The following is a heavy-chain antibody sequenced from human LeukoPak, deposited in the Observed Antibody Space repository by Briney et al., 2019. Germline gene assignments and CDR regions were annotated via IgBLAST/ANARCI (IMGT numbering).Heavy chain of an antibody. Sequence: SETLSLTCAVSGGSISSGGYSWSWIRQPPGKGLEWIGYIYHSGSTYYNPPLKSRVTISVDRSKNQFSLKLSSVTAADTAVYYCARGVVVVPAAIGAYWFDPWGQGTLVTVSS. D-gene: IGHD2-2*01. CDR2: IYHSGST. CDR3: ARGVVVVPAAIGAYWFDP. CDR1: GGSISSGGYS. J-gene: IGHJ5*02. V-gene: IGHV4-30-2*01.